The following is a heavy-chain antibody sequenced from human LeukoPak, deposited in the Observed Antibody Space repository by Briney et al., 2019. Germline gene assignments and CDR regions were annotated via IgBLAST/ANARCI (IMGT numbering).Heavy chain of an antibody. CDR3: AKAYSYYDFWSGYSDVQDV. J-gene: IGHJ6*04. D-gene: IGHD3-3*01. CDR1: GFTFSSYS. V-gene: IGHV3-21*01. Sequence: PGGSLRLSCAASGFTFSSYSMNWVRQAPGKGLEWVSSISSSSSYIYYADSVKGRFTISRDNAKNSLYLQMNGLRAEDTAVYYCAKAYSYYDFWSGYSDVQDVWGKGTTVTVSS. CDR2: ISSSSSYI.